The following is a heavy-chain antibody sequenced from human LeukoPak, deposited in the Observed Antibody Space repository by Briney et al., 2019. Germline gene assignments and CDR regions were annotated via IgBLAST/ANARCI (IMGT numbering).Heavy chain of an antibody. J-gene: IGHJ4*02. CDR3: AKSAPYYFDY. V-gene: IGHV3-23*01. Sequence: GGSLRLSCAASGFTFGSYAVSWVRQAPGEGLEWVSGISGSGGGTYYADSVKGRFTISRDNSKNTLYLQMNSLRAEDTAVYYCAKSAPYYFDYWGQGTLVTVSS. CDR2: ISGSGGGT. CDR1: GFTFGSYA.